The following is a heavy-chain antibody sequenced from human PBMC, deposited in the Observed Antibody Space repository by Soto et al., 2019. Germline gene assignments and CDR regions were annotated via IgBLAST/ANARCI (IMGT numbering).Heavy chain of an antibody. CDR3: AKWGRFYDSSGYYDDAFDI. D-gene: IGHD3-22*01. V-gene: IGHV3-30*18. CDR1: GFTFSSYG. Sequence: GGSLRLSCAASGFTFSSYGMHWVRQAPGKGLEWVAVISYDGSNKYYADSVKGRFTISRDNSKNTLYLQMNSLRAEDTAVYYCAKWGRFYDSSGYYDDAFDIWGQGTMVTVSS. J-gene: IGHJ3*02. CDR2: ISYDGSNK.